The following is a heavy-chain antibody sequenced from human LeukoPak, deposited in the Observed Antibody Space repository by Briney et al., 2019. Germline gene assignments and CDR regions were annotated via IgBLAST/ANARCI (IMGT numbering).Heavy chain of an antibody. Sequence: SETLSLACAVYGGSFSGDYWSWIRQPPGKGLEWIGEINHSGSTNYNPSLKSRVTISVDTSKNQFSLKLSSVTAADTAVYYCARGIAAAAYYFDYWGQGTLVTVSS. CDR3: ARGIAAAAYYFDY. CDR2: INHSGST. CDR1: GGSFSGDY. J-gene: IGHJ4*02. V-gene: IGHV4-34*01. D-gene: IGHD6-13*01.